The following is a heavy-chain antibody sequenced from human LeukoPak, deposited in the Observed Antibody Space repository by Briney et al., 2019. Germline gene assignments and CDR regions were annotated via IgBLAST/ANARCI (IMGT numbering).Heavy chain of an antibody. CDR3: ARVTAGTYYKGLGSFDS. CDR1: GFAFSTYS. J-gene: IGHJ4*02. Sequence: PGGSLRLSCAASGFAFSTYSMNWVRQAPGKGLEWVSSITSSSTSIYYADSVKGGFTIFRENAKSSMYLQMNSLRAEDTAVYYCARVTAGTYYKGLGSFDSWGQGAQVTVSS. CDR2: ITSSSTSI. V-gene: IGHV3-21*01. D-gene: IGHD1-26*01.